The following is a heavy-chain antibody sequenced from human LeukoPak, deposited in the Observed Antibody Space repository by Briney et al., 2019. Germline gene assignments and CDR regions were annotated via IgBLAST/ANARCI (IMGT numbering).Heavy chain of an antibody. CDR1: GGTFTSYA. J-gene: IGHJ5*02. Sequence: SVKVSCKASGGTFTSYAISWVRQAPGQGLEWMGRIIPIFGTANYAQKFQGRVTITTDESTSTAYMELSSLRSEDTAVYYCVLEGNWNYIARLGITGFDPWGQGTLVTVSS. V-gene: IGHV1-69*05. CDR3: VLEGNWNYIARLGITGFDP. D-gene: IGHD1-7*01. CDR2: IIPIFGTA.